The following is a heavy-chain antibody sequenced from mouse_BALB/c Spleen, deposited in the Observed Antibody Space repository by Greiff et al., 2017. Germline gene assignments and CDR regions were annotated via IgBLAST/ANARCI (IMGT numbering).Heavy chain of an antibody. CDR1: GFTFSSYG. Sequence: EVKLLESGGGLVQPGGSLKLSCAASGFTFSSYGMSWVRQTPDKRLEWVATISDGGSYTYYPDSVKGRFTISRDNAKNNLYLQMSSLKSEDTAMYYCAREGYGNYGAYWGQGTLVTVSA. CDR2: ISDGGSYT. J-gene: IGHJ3*01. CDR3: AREGYGNYGAY. V-gene: IGHV5-6*03. D-gene: IGHD2-10*02.